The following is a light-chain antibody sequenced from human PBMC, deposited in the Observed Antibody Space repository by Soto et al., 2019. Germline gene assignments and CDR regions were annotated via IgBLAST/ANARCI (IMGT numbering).Light chain of an antibody. Sequence: EFVLTQSPGTLSLSPGEGATVSCRASQSVGSSFLAWYQQKPGQAPRLLIYGASSRATGIPDRFSGSGSGTDFTLTISRLEPEDFAVYYCQHYGGSPYTFGQGTKLEIK. CDR2: GAS. V-gene: IGKV3-20*01. CDR3: QHYGGSPYT. CDR1: QSVGSSF. J-gene: IGKJ2*01.